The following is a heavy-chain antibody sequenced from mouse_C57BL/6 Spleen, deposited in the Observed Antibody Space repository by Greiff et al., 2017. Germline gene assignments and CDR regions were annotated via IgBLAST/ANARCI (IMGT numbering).Heavy chain of an antibody. CDR3: AWACYSAMDY. Sequence: EVQLVESGGGLVKPGGSLKLSCAASGFTFSDYGMHWVRQAPEKGLEWVAYISSGSSTIYYADTVKGRFTISRDNAKNTLFLQMTSLRSEDTAVYYCAWACYSAMDYWGQGTSVTVSS. J-gene: IGHJ4*01. V-gene: IGHV5-17*01. D-gene: IGHD2-12*01. CDR1: GFTFSDYG. CDR2: ISSGSSTI.